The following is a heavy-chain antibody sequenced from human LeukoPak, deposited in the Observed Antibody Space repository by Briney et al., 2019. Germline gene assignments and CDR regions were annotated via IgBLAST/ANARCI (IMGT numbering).Heavy chain of an antibody. CDR2: IHYSGST. V-gene: IGHV4-30-4*01. D-gene: IGHD4-17*01. CDR3: VRGRGTAVTTGNWFDP. CDR1: GGSISSGNYY. J-gene: IGHJ5*02. Sequence: SEALSLTCTVSGGSISSGNYYWNWIRQPPGTGLECIGHIHYSGSTYYNPSLKSRVTISVDTSKNQFSLKLSSVTAADTAVYYCVRGRGTAVTTGNWFDPWGQGTLVTVSS.